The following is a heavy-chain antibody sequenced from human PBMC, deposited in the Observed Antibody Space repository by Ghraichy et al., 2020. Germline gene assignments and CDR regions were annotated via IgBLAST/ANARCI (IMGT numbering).Heavy chain of an antibody. J-gene: IGHJ4*02. CDR3: AKDGGTGIFDY. CDR1: GFTFSSYA. CDR2: LSGSGGST. D-gene: IGHD3-16*01. V-gene: IGHV3-23*01. Sequence: GGSLRLSCAASGFTFSSYAMSWVRQAPGKGLEWVSALSGSGGSTYYADSVKGRFTISRDNSKNTLYLQRNSLRAEDTAVYYWAKDGGTGIFDYWGQGTLVTVSS.